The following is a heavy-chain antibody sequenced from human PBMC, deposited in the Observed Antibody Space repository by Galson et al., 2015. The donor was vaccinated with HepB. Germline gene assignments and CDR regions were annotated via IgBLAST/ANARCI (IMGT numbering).Heavy chain of an antibody. V-gene: IGHV3-48*04. CDR1: GFTFSSYS. CDR3: ARALGATDPWASDY. Sequence: SLRLSCAASGFTFSSYSMNWVRQAPGKGLEWVSYISSSSSTIYYADSVKGRFTISRDNAKNSLYLQVNSLRAEDTAVYYCARALGATDPWASDYWGQGTLVTVSS. J-gene: IGHJ4*02. D-gene: IGHD1-26*01. CDR2: ISSSSSTI.